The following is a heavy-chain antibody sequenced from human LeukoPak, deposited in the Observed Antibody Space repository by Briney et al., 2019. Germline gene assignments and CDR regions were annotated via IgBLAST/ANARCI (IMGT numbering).Heavy chain of an antibody. CDR3: ARGSITVVAAFDI. V-gene: IGHV4-59*12. D-gene: IGHD4-23*01. CDR1: GGSLSTYY. J-gene: IGHJ3*02. CDR2: IYYSGST. Sequence: SETLSLTCTVSGGSLSTYYWSWIRQPPAKGLEWIACIYYSGSTNFNPSLNSRGTMSVDTSKNQFSLKLYSVTAADTAVYYCARGSITVVAAFDIWGHGTVVTVSS.